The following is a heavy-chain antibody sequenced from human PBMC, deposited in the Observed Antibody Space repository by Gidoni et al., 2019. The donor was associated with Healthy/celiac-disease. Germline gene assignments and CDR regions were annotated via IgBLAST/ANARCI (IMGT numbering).Heavy chain of an antibody. CDR1: GFTFSSYG. D-gene: IGHD2-15*01. CDR3: AKGDLGVVVVAILDY. Sequence: QVQLVESGGGVVQPGRSLRLSCAASGFTFSSYGMHWVRQAPGKGLEWVAVISYDGSNKYYADSVKGRFTISRDNSKNTLYLQMNSPRAEDTAVYYCAKGDLGVVVVAILDYWGQGTLVTVSS. CDR2: ISYDGSNK. V-gene: IGHV3-30*18. J-gene: IGHJ4*02.